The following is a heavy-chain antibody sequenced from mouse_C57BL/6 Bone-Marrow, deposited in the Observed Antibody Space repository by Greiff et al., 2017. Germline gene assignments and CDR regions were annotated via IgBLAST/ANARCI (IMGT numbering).Heavy chain of an antibody. Sequence: VQLQQSGPELVKPGASVKMSCKASGYTFTDYNMHWVKQSHGKSLEWIGYINPNNGGTSYNQKFKGKATLTVNKSSSTAYMELRSLTSEDSAVYYCARSSLGRPPFDYWGQGTTLTVSS. D-gene: IGHD4-1*01. J-gene: IGHJ2*01. CDR1: GYTFTDYN. CDR3: ARSSLGRPPFDY. CDR2: INPNNGGT. V-gene: IGHV1-22*01.